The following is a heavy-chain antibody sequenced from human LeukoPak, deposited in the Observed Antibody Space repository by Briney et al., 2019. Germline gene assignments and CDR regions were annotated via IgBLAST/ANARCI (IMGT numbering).Heavy chain of an antibody. V-gene: IGHV3-23*01. CDR1: GFTFSSYA. J-gene: IGHJ3*02. CDR3: AKVRRPEYYYDSSGPYDAFDI. Sequence: GGSLRLSCAALGFTFSSYAMSLVRQPPGKGLEWVSAISGSGGSTYYADSVKGRFTISRDNSKSTLYLQMNSLRAEDTAVYYCAKVRRPEYYYDSSGPYDAFDIWGQGTMVTVSS. CDR2: ISGSGGST. D-gene: IGHD3-22*01.